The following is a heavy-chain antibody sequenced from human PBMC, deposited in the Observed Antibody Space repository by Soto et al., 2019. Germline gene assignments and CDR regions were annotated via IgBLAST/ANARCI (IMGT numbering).Heavy chain of an antibody. CDR1: GGSFSGYY. D-gene: IGHD2-15*01. CDR3: ARETRMTAFDM. CDR2: VFYSGST. V-gene: IGHV4-59*12. Sequence: PSETLSLTCAVYGGSFSGYYWSWIRQPPGKGLEWIGYVFYSGSTNYNPSLKSRVTMTRDTSINTAYMELRRLRSDDTALYFCARETRMTAFDMWGQGTMVTVSS. J-gene: IGHJ3*02.